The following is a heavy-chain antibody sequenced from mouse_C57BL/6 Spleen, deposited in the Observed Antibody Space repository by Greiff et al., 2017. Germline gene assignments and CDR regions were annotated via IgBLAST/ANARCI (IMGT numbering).Heavy chain of an antibody. CDR3: ARKEDYYGSSYGYFDV. CDR1: GYAFSSSW. Sequence: VQLQQSGPELVKPGASVKISCKASGYAFSSSWMNWVKQRPGKGLEWIGRIYPGDGDTNYNGKFKGKATLTADKSSSTAYMQLSSLTSEDSAVYVCARKEDYYGSSYGYFDVWGTGTTVTVSS. J-gene: IGHJ1*03. D-gene: IGHD1-1*01. CDR2: IYPGDGDT. V-gene: IGHV1-82*01.